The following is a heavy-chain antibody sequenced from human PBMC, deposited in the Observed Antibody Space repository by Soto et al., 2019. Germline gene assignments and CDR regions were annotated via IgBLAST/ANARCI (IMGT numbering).Heavy chain of an antibody. J-gene: IGHJ3*02. Sequence: GGSLRLSCAASGFPFSNYAMSWVRQAPGKGLEWVALISYDGSNKYYADSVKGRFTISRDTSKNTLYLQMSSLRAEDTAVYYCAKDKLSSTDAFDSWGQGTMVIVSS. CDR2: ISYDGSNK. V-gene: IGHV3-30*18. CDR1: GFPFSNYA. CDR3: AKDKLSSTDAFDS.